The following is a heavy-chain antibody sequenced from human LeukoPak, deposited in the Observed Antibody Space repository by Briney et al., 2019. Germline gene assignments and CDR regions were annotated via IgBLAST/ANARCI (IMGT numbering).Heavy chain of an antibody. V-gene: IGHV4-34*01. CDR2: INHSGST. CDR3: TRDRSALDT. CDR1: GGSISSYY. Sequence: SETLSLTCTVSGGSISSYYWSWIRQPPGKGLEWIGEINHSGSTNYNPSLKSRVTISVDTSKNQFSLKLSSVTAADTAVYYCTRDRSALDTWGQGTMVTVSS. J-gene: IGHJ3*02.